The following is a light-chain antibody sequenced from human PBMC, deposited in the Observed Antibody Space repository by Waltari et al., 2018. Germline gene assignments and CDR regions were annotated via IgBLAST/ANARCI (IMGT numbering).Light chain of an antibody. CDR2: KAS. CDR1: QSLGSW. Sequence: IQMTQPPSTLSASVGDRVTITCRDSQSLGSWFAWYQKRPGKAPDLLIYKASSLESGVPSRFSGSGSGTEFTLTINSLQPNDFATYYCQQYNNYPVTFGQGTKLEIK. J-gene: IGKJ2*01. CDR3: QQYNNYPVT. V-gene: IGKV1-5*03.